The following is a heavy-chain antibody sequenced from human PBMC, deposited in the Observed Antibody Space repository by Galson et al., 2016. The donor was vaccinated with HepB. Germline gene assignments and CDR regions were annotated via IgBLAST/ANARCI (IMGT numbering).Heavy chain of an antibody. CDR1: GFTFSHYA. Sequence: SLRLSCAASGFTFSHYAMAWVRQAPGKGLEWVSSISSNGDFINYADSVKGRFTISRDNADNSLFLHVSSLRAEDTAVYYCAREHPGIAAAILDYWGQGTLVTVST. V-gene: IGHV3-21*01. D-gene: IGHD6-25*01. CDR3: AREHPGIAAAILDY. CDR2: ISSNGDFI. J-gene: IGHJ4*02.